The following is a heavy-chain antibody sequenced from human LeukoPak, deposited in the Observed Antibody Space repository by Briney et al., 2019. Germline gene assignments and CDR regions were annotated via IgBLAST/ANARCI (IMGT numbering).Heavy chain of an antibody. V-gene: IGHV3-21*01. CDR2: ISSNSNI. Sequence: AGGSLRLSCAASGFTFSSYSMNWVRQAPGKGLEWVSSISSNSNIYYADSVKGRFTISRDNAKNALYLQMNSLRAEDTAVYYCAKDVGAKPLNWFDPWGQGTLVTVSS. J-gene: IGHJ5*02. D-gene: IGHD1-26*01. CDR1: GFTFSSYS. CDR3: AKDVGAKPLNWFDP.